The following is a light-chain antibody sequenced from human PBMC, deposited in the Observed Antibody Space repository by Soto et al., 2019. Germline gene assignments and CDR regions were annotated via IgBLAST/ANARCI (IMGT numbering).Light chain of an antibody. CDR3: RHYYTYPIS. CDR2: EAS. Sequence: DIQMTQSPSTLSASVGDRVTITCRASQNIDGWLAWYQQKPGRAPSLLIYEASILESGVPSRFSGSGSGTEFTLTISSLQPDDFATYYCRHYYTYPISFGQGTRLEIK. J-gene: IGKJ5*01. V-gene: IGKV1-5*03. CDR1: QNIDGW.